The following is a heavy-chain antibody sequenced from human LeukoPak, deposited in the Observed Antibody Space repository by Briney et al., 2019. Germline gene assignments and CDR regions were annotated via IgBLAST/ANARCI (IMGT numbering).Heavy chain of an antibody. CDR1: GGSISSYY. V-gene: IGHV4-59*08. Sequence: PSETLSLTCTVSGGSISSYYWSWLRQPQGKGLEWIGYIYYSGSTNYNPSLKSRVNISVDTSKNQFSLKLNSVTAADTAVYYCARRGYSYRYDAFDIWGQGTMVTVSS. CDR3: ARRGYSYRYDAFDI. CDR2: IYYSGST. J-gene: IGHJ3*02. D-gene: IGHD5-18*01.